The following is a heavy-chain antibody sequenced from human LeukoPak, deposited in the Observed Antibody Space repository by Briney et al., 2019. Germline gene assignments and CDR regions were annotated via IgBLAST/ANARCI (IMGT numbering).Heavy chain of an antibody. Sequence: GGSLRLSCAASGFIFSGYGMHWVRQAPGKGLEWVAVISHDGGNGYYADSVQGRCTISRDNSKNTLYLQVNGLRAEDTAVYYCAKGDYGGNSHAFDIWGQGTMVTVSS. D-gene: IGHD4-23*01. CDR3: AKGDYGGNSHAFDI. CDR2: ISHDGGNG. V-gene: IGHV3-30*18. J-gene: IGHJ3*02. CDR1: GFIFSGYG.